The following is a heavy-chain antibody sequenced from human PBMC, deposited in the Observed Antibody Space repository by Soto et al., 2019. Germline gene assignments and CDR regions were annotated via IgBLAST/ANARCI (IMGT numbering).Heavy chain of an antibody. CDR3: AKALHYYDSSGYYEAYYFDY. CDR1: GFTFSSFG. Sequence: QVQLVESGGGVVQPGRSLRLSCAASGFTFSSFGMHWVRQAPGKGLEWVAGISDDGSNKYYADSVKGRFTISRDNSKNTLYLQMNSLRAEDTAVYYCAKALHYYDSSGYYEAYYFDYGGQVPLVTVSS. V-gene: IGHV3-30*18. D-gene: IGHD3-22*01. CDR2: ISDDGSNK. J-gene: IGHJ4*02.